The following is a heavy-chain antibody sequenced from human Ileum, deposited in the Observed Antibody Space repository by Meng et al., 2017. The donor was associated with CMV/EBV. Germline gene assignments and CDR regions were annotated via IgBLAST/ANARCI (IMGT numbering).Heavy chain of an antibody. Sequence: GSLRLSCNVSGGSISAFYWSWVRQPPGKALEYIGQISFTGATNYNPSLKSRVVISVDKSQSQFPLKLNSVTAADTAVYYCARYFYPSGTYGGVFASWGQGALVTVSS. V-gene: IGHV4-59*01. J-gene: IGHJ4*02. CDR2: ISFTGAT. CDR1: GGSISAFY. CDR3: ARYFYPSGTYGGVFAS. D-gene: IGHD3-10*01.